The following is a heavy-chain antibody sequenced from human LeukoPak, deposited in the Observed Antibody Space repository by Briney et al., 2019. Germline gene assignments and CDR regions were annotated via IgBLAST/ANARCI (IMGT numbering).Heavy chain of an antibody. CDR1: GFTSNNYA. CDR3: AKAPPAATNYYYGMDV. D-gene: IGHD2-15*01. CDR2: VSGRGDGT. Sequence: GGSLRLSCAASGFTSNNYAMTWVRQAPGKGLEWVSAVSGRGDGTYYANSVKGRFTISRDNSKNTLYLEMNSLRAEDTAVYHCAKAPPAATNYYYGMDVWGQGTTVTVSS. J-gene: IGHJ6*02. V-gene: IGHV3-23*01.